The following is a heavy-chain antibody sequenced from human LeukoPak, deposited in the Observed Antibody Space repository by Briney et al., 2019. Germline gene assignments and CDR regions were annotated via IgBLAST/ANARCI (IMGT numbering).Heavy chain of an antibody. CDR3: ARDRGYYGSGSYYNRLGDYYGMDV. V-gene: IGHV4-4*02. CDR2: VHHSGST. D-gene: IGHD3-10*01. Sequence: PSGTLSLTCAVSGGSISSSNWWSWVRQPPGKGLEWIGEVHHSGSTNYNPSLKSRVTISVDKSKNQFSLKLSSVTAADTAVYYCARDRGYYGSGSYYNRLGDYYGMDVWGQGTTVTVSS. CDR1: GGSISSSNW. J-gene: IGHJ6*02.